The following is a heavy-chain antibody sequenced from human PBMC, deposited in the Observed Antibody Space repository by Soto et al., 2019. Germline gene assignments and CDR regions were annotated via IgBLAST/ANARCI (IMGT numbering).Heavy chain of an antibody. D-gene: IGHD4-4*01. CDR2: IYYSGST. J-gene: IGHJ6*02. CDR3: ARVMDSKEGLV. CDR1: GGSVSSGSYY. V-gene: IGHV4-61*01. Sequence: QVQLQESGPGLVKPSETLSLTCTVSGGSVSSGSYYWSWIRQPPGKGLEWIGYIYYSGSTNYNPSLKSRVTISVDTSKNQFSLKLSSVTAADTAVYYCARVMDSKEGLVRGQGTTVTVSS.